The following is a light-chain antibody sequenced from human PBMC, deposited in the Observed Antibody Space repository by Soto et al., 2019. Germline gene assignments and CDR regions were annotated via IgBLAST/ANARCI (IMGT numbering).Light chain of an antibody. CDR1: QSVNSDY. J-gene: IGKJ4*01. Sequence: EIVLTQSPGTLSLSPGERATLSCRTSQSVNSDYLAWYQQKPGQAPRLLIYGTSIRATGIPDRFSGSGSGTDFTLTISRLEPEDSAVYYCQQYVYSPLAFGRGTKVEIK. CDR2: GTS. V-gene: IGKV3-20*01. CDR3: QQYVYSPLA.